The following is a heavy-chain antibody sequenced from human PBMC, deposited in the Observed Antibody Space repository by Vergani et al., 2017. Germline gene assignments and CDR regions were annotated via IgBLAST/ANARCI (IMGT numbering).Heavy chain of an antibody. Sequence: EVQLLESGGNLIQPGGSLRLSCGASGFTFSCYAMTWVRLAPGKGLQWVSAISGSGGNTFYTDSVKGRFTISRDNSKNTVYLQMNSLKAEDRATYYCAREERSNTSPFVGDWGQGTLVTVSS. D-gene: IGHD2/OR15-2a*01. V-gene: IGHV3-23*01. CDR3: AREERSNTSPFVGD. CDR1: GFTFSCYA. CDR2: ISGSGGNT. J-gene: IGHJ4*02.